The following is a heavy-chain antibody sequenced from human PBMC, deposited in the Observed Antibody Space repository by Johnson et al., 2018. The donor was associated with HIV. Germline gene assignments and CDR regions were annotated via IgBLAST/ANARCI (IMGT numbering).Heavy chain of an antibody. Sequence: VQLVESGGGVVQPGGSLRLSCAASGFTFSSYWMHWVRQAPGKGLVWVSLIQSDGSRTSYADSVTGRFTISRENAKNSLYLQMNSLRAGDTAVYYCARSLSSSWYEGAFDIWGQGTMVTVSS. CDR2: IQSDGSRT. D-gene: IGHD6-13*01. CDR3: ARSLSSSWYEGAFDI. J-gene: IGHJ3*02. V-gene: IGHV3-74*02. CDR1: GFTFSSYW.